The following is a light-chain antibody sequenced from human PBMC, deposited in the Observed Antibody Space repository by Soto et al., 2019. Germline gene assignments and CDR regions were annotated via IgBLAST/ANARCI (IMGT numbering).Light chain of an antibody. CDR3: VQDYKSPRP. Sequence: AIQMTQSPSSLSASVGDRVTITCRASQGIRNDLGWYQQKPGKAPKLLIYAASSLQSGVPSRLSGSGSTTEFTLPMSSLQPQGFTTYYGVQDYKSPRPVGSGRKVDIK. J-gene: IGKJ1*01. CDR1: QGIRND. CDR2: AAS. V-gene: IGKV1-6*01.